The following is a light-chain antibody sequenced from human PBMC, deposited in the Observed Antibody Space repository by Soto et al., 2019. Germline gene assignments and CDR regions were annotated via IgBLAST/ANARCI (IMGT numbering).Light chain of an antibody. CDR2: GAS. CDR1: QSVSSN. V-gene: IGKV3-15*01. J-gene: IGKJ2*01. Sequence: ELVMTQSPATLSVSPGERATLSCRASQSVSSNLAWYQQKPGQAPRLRIYGASTRATGIPARFSGSGSGTEFTLTTSNLQSEDFAVYYCQQYNNWPPYTFGQRTKLEIK. CDR3: QQYNNWPPYT.